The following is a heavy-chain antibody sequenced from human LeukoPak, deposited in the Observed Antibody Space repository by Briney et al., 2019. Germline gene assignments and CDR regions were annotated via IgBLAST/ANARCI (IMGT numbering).Heavy chain of an antibody. CDR2: INHSGST. J-gene: IGHJ3*02. Sequence: SETLSLTCAVYGGSFSGYCWSWIRQPPGKGLEWIGEINHSGSTNYNPSLKSRVTISVDTSKNQFSLKLSSVTAADTAVYYCARPMTTVTTDDAFDIWGQGTMVTVSS. V-gene: IGHV4-34*01. CDR3: ARPMTTVTTDDAFDI. CDR1: GGSFSGYC. D-gene: IGHD4-17*01.